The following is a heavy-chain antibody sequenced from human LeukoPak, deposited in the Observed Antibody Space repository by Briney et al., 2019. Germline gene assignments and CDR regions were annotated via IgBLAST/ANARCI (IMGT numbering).Heavy chain of an antibody. J-gene: IGHJ5*02. CDR1: GGSISSYY. Sequence: SETLSLTCTVSGGSISSYYWSWIRQPPGKGLEWIGYIYYSGSTSYNPSLKSRVTISVDTSKNQFSLKLSSVTAADTAVYYCARGTVVVAATPPGNWFDPWGQGTLVTVSS. V-gene: IGHV4-59*01. CDR2: IYYSGST. CDR3: ARGTVVVAATPPGNWFDP. D-gene: IGHD2-15*01.